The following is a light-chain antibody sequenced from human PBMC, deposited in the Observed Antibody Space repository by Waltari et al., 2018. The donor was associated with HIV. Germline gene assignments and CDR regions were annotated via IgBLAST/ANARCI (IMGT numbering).Light chain of an antibody. CDR2: CNN. Sequence: QSVLTQPPSASGTPGQRVTISCSGSSSNIGSNTVNWYQQLPGTAPKLLIYCNNQRPSGVPYRFSGSKSGTSSSLAISGLQSEDEADYYCAAWDDSLNGWVFGGGTKLTVL. CDR1: SSNIGSNT. V-gene: IGLV1-44*01. CDR3: AAWDDSLNGWV. J-gene: IGLJ3*02.